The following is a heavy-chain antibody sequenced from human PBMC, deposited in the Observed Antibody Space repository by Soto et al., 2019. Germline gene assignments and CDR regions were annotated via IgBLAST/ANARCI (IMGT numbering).Heavy chain of an antibody. V-gene: IGHV1-18*01. D-gene: IGHD2-15*01. CDR2: ISPYNRNT. J-gene: IGHJ3*02. CDR3: ARDDGQSRDIFDI. Sequence: ASVKVSCKASGYPFSSIGISWVRQAPGQGLEWMGWISPYNRNTYYAQRLQGRVTMTTDTSTNTAYMELRSLRSDDTAVYYCARDDGQSRDIFDIWGQGTMVTVSS. CDR1: GYPFSSIG.